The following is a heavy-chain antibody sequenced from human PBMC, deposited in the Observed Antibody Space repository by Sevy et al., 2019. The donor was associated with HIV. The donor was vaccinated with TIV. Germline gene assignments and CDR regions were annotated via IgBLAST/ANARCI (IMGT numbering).Heavy chain of an antibody. V-gene: IGHV1-18*01. D-gene: IGHD6-13*01. CDR2: ISAYNGNT. CDR3: ARDPRGRDIAAAGTMGYYYYGMDV. J-gene: IGHJ6*02. CDR1: GYTFTSYG. Sequence: ASVKVSCKASGYTFTSYGISWVRQAPGQGLEWMGWISAYNGNTNYAQKLQGRVTMTTDTSTSTAYMERRSQRSDDTAVYYCARDPRGRDIAAAGTMGYYYYGMDVWGQGTTVTVSS.